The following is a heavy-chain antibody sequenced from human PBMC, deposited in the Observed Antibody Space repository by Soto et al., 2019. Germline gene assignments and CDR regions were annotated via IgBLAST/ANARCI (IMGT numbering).Heavy chain of an antibody. CDR1: GFTFSSYA. J-gene: IGHJ4*02. Sequence: EVQLLESGGDLVQSGGSLRLSCAASGFTFSSYAMTWVRQASGKGLEWVAATGGAGGTTFYADSVKGRFTISRDNSKNTLFLQMDSLRTEDTAIYFCAKAPPTWRSGNYVIDYWCQGTLVTVSP. V-gene: IGHV3-23*01. CDR2: TGGAGGTT. CDR3: AKAPPTWRSGNYVIDY. D-gene: IGHD1-26*01.